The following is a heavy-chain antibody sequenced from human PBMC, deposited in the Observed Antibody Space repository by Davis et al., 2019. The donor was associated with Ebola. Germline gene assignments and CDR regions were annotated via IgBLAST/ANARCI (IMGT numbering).Heavy chain of an antibody. CDR2: ISDNNDDT. CDR1: GFTFSSYS. CDR3: AKVMMGDYDILYYYYGMDV. V-gene: IGHV3-23*01. Sequence: GESLKISCAASGFTFSSYSMSWVRQAPGKGLEWVSSISDNNDDTYYADSVKGRFTISRDNSKNTLYLQMNSLRAEDTAVYYCAKVMMGDYDILYYYYGMDVWGQGTTVTVSS. D-gene: IGHD3-9*01. J-gene: IGHJ6*02.